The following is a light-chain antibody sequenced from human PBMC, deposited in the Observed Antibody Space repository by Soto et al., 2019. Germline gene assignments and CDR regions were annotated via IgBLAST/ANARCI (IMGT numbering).Light chain of an antibody. CDR2: WAS. J-gene: IGKJ1*01. V-gene: IGKV4-1*01. CDR3: QQYYSTPWT. CDR1: QSVLYSPNNKNY. Sequence: DLVLTPSPDSLAVSMGERATINCKSSQSVLYSPNNKNYLAWYQQKPGQPPKLLIYWASTRESGVPDRFSGSGSGTDFTLTISSLQAEDVAVYYCQQYYSTPWTFGQGTKVDI.